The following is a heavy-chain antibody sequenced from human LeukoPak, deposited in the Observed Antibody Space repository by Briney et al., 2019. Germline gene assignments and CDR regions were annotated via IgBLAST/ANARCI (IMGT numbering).Heavy chain of an antibody. CDR3: AKDIFIAVAGTGGY. CDR1: GSTFSSYA. Sequence: PGGSLRLSCAASGSTFSSYAMSWVRQAPGKGLEWVSAISGSGGSTYYADSVKGRFTISRDNSKNTLYLQMNSLRAEDTAVYYCAKDIFIAVAGTGGYWGQGTLVTVSS. V-gene: IGHV3-23*01. J-gene: IGHJ4*02. D-gene: IGHD6-19*01. CDR2: ISGSGGST.